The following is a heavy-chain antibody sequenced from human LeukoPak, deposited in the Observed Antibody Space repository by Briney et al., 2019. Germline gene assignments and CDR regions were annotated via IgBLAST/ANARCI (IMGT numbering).Heavy chain of an antibody. CDR2: IYSGGST. J-gene: IGHJ4*02. D-gene: IGHD6-13*01. CDR1: EFTVSSNY. Sequence: GGSLRLSCAASEFTVSSNYMNWVRQAPGKGLEWVSVIYSGGSTYYADSVKGRFTISRDNSKNTLYLQMNSLRAEDTAVYYCAGGARRQQPFDYWGQGTLVTVCS. V-gene: IGHV3-66*01. CDR3: AGGARRQQPFDY.